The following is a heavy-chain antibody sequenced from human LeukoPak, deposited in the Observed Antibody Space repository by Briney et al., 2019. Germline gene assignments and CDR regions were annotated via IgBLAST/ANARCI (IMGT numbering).Heavy chain of an antibody. J-gene: IGHJ4*02. D-gene: IGHD3-10*01. Sequence: GASVKASCKASGYTFTSYGISWVRQAPGQGLEWMGWISAYNGNTNYAQKLQGRVTMTTDTSTSTAYMELRSLRSDDTAVYYCAREEVYYYGSGSFDYWGQGTLVTVSS. V-gene: IGHV1-18*01. CDR2: ISAYNGNT. CDR1: GYTFTSYG. CDR3: AREEVYYYGSGSFDY.